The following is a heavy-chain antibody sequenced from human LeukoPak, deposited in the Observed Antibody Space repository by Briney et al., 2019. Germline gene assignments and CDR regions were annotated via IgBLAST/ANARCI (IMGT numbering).Heavy chain of an antibody. CDR1: GFTFSSCG. J-gene: IGHJ4*02. D-gene: IGHD5-18*01. CDR2: IWYDGSNK. Sequence: GGSLRLSCAASGFTFSSCGMHWVRQAPGKGLEWVALIWYDGSNKYYADSVKGRFTISRDNSKSTLYLYMNSLRAEDTAVYYCARGGYRLSVTFDYWGQGTLVTVSS. CDR3: ARGGYRLSVTFDY. V-gene: IGHV3-30*02.